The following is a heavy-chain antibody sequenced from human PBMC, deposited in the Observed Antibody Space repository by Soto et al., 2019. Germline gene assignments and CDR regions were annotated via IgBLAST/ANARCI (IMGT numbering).Heavy chain of an antibody. V-gene: IGHV4-59*01. CDR1: GASIRSYY. CDR2: IYYSGST. Sequence: PSETLSLTCTVSGASIRSYYWSWIRQPPGKGLEWIGYIYYSGSTKYNPSLMSRVTISLDTSKNHFSLKLSSVTAADTAMYYCARDTALVGLEGFEIWGQGTMVTVSS. D-gene: IGHD1-26*01. CDR3: ARDTALVGLEGFEI. J-gene: IGHJ3*02.